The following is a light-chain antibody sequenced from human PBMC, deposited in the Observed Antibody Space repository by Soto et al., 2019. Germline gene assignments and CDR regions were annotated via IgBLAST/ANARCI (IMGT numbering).Light chain of an antibody. CDR3: QQYGSSPRT. V-gene: IGKV3-20*01. CDR2: GAS. Sequence: EIVLTQSPGTLSLSPGERATLSCRASQSGSGRYVAWYQQKPRQAPRLLIYGASSRAPGIPDRFSGSGSRTDFTLNISRLEPEDFAVYCCQQYGSSPRTFGHGTKVEIK. J-gene: IGKJ1*01. CDR1: QSGSGRY.